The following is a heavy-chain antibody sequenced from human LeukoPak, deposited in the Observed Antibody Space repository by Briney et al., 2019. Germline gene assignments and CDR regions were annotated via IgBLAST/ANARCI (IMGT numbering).Heavy chain of an antibody. CDR2: IYYSGST. J-gene: IGHJ2*01. V-gene: IGHV4-39*01. Sequence: PSETLSLTCTVSGGSISSSSYFWGWIRQPPGKGLEWIGSIYYSGSTYYNPSLKSRVTISVDTSKNQFSLKLSSVTAADTAVYYCAGVESIYYYDSKPAWYFDLWGRGTLVTVSS. CDR3: AGVESIYYYDSKPAWYFDL. D-gene: IGHD3-22*01. CDR1: GGSISSSSYF.